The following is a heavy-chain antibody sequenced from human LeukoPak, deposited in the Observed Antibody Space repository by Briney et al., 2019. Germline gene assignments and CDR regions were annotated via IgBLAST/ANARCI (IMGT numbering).Heavy chain of an antibody. J-gene: IGHJ4*02. CDR3: ARAKTTYYYDSSGYYERPGYFDY. Sequence: GGSLRLSCAASGFTSSSYSMNWVRQAPGKGLEWVSSISSSSSYIYYADSVKGRFTISRDNAKNSLYLQMNSLRAEDTAVYYCARAKTTYYYDSSGYYERPGYFDYWGRGTLVTVSS. V-gene: IGHV3-21*01. CDR2: ISSSSSYI. D-gene: IGHD3-22*01. CDR1: GFTSSSYS.